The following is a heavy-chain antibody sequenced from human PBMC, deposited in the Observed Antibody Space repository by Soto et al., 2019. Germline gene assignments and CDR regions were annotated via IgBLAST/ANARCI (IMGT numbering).Heavy chain of an antibody. CDR1: GFTFSSYS. D-gene: IGHD6-13*01. V-gene: IGHV3-21*01. Sequence: EVQLVESGGGLVKPGGSLRLSCAASGFTFSSYSMNWVRQAPGKGLEWVSSISSSSSYIYYADSVKGRFTISRDNAKNSLYLQMNSLRAEDTAVYYCARDPGSSSWYEGHYYYYMDVWGKGTTVTVSS. J-gene: IGHJ6*03. CDR2: ISSSSSYI. CDR3: ARDPGSSSWYEGHYYYYMDV.